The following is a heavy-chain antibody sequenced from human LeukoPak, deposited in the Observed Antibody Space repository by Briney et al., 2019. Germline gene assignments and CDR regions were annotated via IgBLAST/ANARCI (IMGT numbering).Heavy chain of an antibody. Sequence: GGSLRLSCAASGLTFSSYWMGWVRQAPGKGLEWVATIKQDGSEKYYVDSVKGRFTISRDNAKNSQYLQMNSLRAEDTGVYYCTRVPGSSGFYDYWGQGTLVTVSS. V-gene: IGHV3-7*01. D-gene: IGHD3-22*01. CDR3: TRVPGSSGFYDY. CDR1: GLTFSSYW. J-gene: IGHJ4*02. CDR2: IKQDGSEK.